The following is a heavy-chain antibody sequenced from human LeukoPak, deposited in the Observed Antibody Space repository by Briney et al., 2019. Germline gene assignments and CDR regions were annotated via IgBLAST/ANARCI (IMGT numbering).Heavy chain of an antibody. CDR2: ISASGST. Sequence: SETLSLTCTVSNGSISIYYWSWVRQPAGKGLEWIGRISASGSTNYNPSLKSRVTMSVDTSKNQFSLKLNSVTAADTAVYYCAREITVTRPFDYWGQGTLVTVSS. V-gene: IGHV4-4*07. CDR1: NGSISIYY. CDR3: AREITVTRPFDY. D-gene: IGHD4-17*01. J-gene: IGHJ4*02.